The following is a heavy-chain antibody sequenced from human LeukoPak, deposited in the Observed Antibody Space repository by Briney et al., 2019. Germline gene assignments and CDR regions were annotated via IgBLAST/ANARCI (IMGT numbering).Heavy chain of an antibody. V-gene: IGHV3-48*01. J-gene: IGHJ4*02. Sequence: QPGGSLRLSCAASGFTFSSYSMNWVRQAPGKGLEWVSYISSSSSTIYYADSVKGRFTISRDNSKNTLYLQMNSLRAEDTAVYYCAKGHEGIVATTTFDYWGQGTLVTVSS. CDR1: GFTFSSYS. CDR2: ISSSSSTI. CDR3: AKGHEGIVATTTFDY. D-gene: IGHD5-12*01.